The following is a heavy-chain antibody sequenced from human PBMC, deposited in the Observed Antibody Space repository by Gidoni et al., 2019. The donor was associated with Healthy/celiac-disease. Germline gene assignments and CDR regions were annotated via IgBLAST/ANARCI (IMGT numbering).Heavy chain of an antibody. CDR3: ARVTTVEGADP. J-gene: IGHJ5*02. Sequence: QVQLQESVPVLVKPSQPLSLTSTVSGGSISSGGYYWSWILQHPGKGLEWIGYIYYSGSTYYNPARKSRVTIEVDTSKNQFSMKLSSVTAADTAVYYCARVTTVEGADPWGQGTLVTVSS. CDR1: GGSISSGGYY. D-gene: IGHD1-26*01. V-gene: IGHV4-31*03. CDR2: IYYSGST.